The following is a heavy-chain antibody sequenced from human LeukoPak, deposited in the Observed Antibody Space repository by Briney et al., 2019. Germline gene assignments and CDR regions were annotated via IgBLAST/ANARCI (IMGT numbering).Heavy chain of an antibody. D-gene: IGHD3-22*01. Sequence: GGSLRLSCAASGFTVSSNYMSWVRQAPGKGLEWVSVIYSGGSTYYADSVKGRFTISRDNSKNTLYLQMNSLRAEDTAVYYCARTPYYYDSSGYREVGAYYYYMDVWGKGTTVTVSS. CDR3: ARTPYYYDSSGYREVGAYYYYMDV. CDR2: IYSGGST. CDR1: GFTVSSNY. V-gene: IGHV3-53*01. J-gene: IGHJ6*03.